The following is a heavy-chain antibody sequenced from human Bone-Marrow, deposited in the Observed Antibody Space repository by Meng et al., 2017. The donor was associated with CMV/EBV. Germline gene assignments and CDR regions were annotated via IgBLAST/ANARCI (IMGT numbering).Heavy chain of an antibody. V-gene: IGHV3-48*03. CDR2: ISSSGSTI. CDR3: ARESTPNYCSSTSCYPPYYYYYGMDV. D-gene: IGHD2-2*01. Sequence: GESLKISCAASGFTFSSYEMNWVRQAPGKGLEWVSYISSSGSTIYYADSVEGRFTISRDNAKNSLYLQMNSLRAEDTAVYYCARESTPNYCSSTSCYPPYYYYYGMDVWGQGTTVTVSS. J-gene: IGHJ6*02. CDR1: GFTFSSYE.